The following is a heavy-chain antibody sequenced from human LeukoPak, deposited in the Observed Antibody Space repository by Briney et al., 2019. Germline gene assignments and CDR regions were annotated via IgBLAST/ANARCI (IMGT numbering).Heavy chain of an antibody. J-gene: IGHJ6*02. V-gene: IGHV3-7*03. D-gene: IGHD2-21*02. CDR1: GFTFRNYW. CDR3: AGVVTADSYYYGMDV. Sequence: GSLRLSCAASGFTFRNYWMSWVRQAPGTGLEWVANTKEDGSEKYYVDSVKGRFTISRDNTKNSLYLQMNSLRVEDTAVYYCAGVVTADSYYYGMDVWGQGTTVTVSS. CDR2: TKEDGSEK.